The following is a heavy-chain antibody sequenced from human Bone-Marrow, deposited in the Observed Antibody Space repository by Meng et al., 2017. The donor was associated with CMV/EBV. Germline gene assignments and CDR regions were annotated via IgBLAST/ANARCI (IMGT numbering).Heavy chain of an antibody. CDR1: GFTLSSYP. D-gene: IGHD3-10*01. V-gene: IGHV3-30*04. CDR2: ISWDGSYK. CDR3: ARDSRARRGLGFDY. Sequence: GGSLRLSCAASGFTLSSYPMHWVRQAPGKGLEWVSVISWDGSYKYYAHSVKGRFTISRDTSENRLFLQMNSLRPEDTAVYYCARDSRARRGLGFDYWGQGTLVTVSS. J-gene: IGHJ4*02.